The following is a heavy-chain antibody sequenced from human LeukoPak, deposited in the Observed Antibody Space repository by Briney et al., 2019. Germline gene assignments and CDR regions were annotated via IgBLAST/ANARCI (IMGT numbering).Heavy chain of an antibody. CDR1: GGSFSGYY. CDR3: ARAAPYGSGRNWFDP. Sequence: PSETLSLTCAVYGGSFSGYYWSWIRQPPGKGLEWIGEINHSGSTNYNPSLKSRVTISVDTSKNQFSLKLSSVTAADTAVYYCARAAPYGSGRNWFDPWGQGTLVTVSS. D-gene: IGHD3-10*01. CDR2: INHSGST. J-gene: IGHJ5*02. V-gene: IGHV4-34*01.